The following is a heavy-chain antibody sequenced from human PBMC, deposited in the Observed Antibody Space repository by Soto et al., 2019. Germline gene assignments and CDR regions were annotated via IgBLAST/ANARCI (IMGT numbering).Heavy chain of an antibody. CDR3: MSSPYSIGSYDLSAHPPSDSFDY. CDR2: INPNTGGT. V-gene: IGHV1-2*02. J-gene: IGHJ4*02. D-gene: IGHD6-19*01. Sequence: ASVQVSCKASGYTFTDHSIHWVRQAPGQGLEWMGWINPNTGGTKYAQNFQGRVTITSDNSITTAHMELSRLRSDDTAVYFCMSSPYSIGSYDLSAHPPSDSFDYWGQGTLVTVSS. CDR1: GYTFTDHS.